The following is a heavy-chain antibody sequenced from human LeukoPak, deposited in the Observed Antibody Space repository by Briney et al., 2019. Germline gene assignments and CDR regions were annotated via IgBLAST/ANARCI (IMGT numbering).Heavy chain of an antibody. CDR3: AKGRAGMVRGVCDY. V-gene: IGHV3-30*02. CDR1: GFTFSSYG. J-gene: IGHJ4*02. D-gene: IGHD3-10*01. Sequence: GGSLRLSCAPSGFTFSSYGMHWVRQAPGKGLEWVAFIRNDGSIRYYADSLKGRFTTSRDNSKNTLYLQMSSLRVDDTAVYYCAKGRAGMVRGVCDYWGQGTLVTVSS. CDR2: IRNDGSIR.